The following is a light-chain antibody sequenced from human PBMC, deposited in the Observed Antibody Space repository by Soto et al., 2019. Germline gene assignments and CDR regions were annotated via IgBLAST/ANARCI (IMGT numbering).Light chain of an antibody. J-gene: IGLJ1*01. CDR1: SSDVGGYNY. Sequence: QSALTQPASVSGSPGQSITISCTGTSSDVGGYNYVSWYQQHPGKAPTLMIYDVSNRPSGVSNRFSGSKSGNTASLTISGLQAKDEADYYCSSYTSSSTPLYVFGTGTKVTVL. CDR2: DVS. CDR3: SSYTSSSTPLYV. V-gene: IGLV2-14*01.